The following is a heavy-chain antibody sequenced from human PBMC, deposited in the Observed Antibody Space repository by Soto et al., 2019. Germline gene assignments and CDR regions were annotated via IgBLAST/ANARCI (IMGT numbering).Heavy chain of an antibody. CDR2: INSDGSVT. V-gene: IGHV3-74*01. CDR3: AREFSTSRLYYFDY. J-gene: IGHJ4*02. Sequence: EVQLVESGGGLVQPGGSLRLSCAVSGFTFTNYWMHWVRQAPGQGLVWVSRINSDGSVTNYADSVKGRFTTSRDNAKNTLYLQVNSLRAEDTAAYYCAREFSTSRLYYFDYWGPGTLVTVSS. CDR1: GFTFTNYW. D-gene: IGHD2-2*01.